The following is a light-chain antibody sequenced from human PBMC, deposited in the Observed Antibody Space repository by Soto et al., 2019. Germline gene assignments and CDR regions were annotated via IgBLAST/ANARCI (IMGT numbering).Light chain of an antibody. Sequence: QSALTQPASVSGSPGQSITISCTGTSSDVGTYNYVSWYQHRPGKAPKLMIYDVSYRPSGVSNRFSGSKSANTASLTISGLQAEDEADYYSSSYTTSNTQVFGGGTKLTVL. CDR3: SSYTTSNTQV. CDR1: SSDVGTYNY. CDR2: DVS. V-gene: IGLV2-14*01. J-gene: IGLJ3*02.